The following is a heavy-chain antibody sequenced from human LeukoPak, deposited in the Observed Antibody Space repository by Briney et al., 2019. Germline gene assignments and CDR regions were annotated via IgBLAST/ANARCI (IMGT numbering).Heavy chain of an antibody. V-gene: IGHV3-30*18. CDR2: ISYDGSNK. D-gene: IGHD6-19*01. Sequence: GSLRLSYTASGFTFSSYGMHWVRQAPGKGLEWVAVISYDGSNKYYADSVKGRFTISRDNSKNTLYLQMNSLRAEDTAVYYCAKDSRGSGWYYFDYWGQGTLVTVSS. CDR3: AKDSRGSGWYYFDY. J-gene: IGHJ4*02. CDR1: GFTFSSYG.